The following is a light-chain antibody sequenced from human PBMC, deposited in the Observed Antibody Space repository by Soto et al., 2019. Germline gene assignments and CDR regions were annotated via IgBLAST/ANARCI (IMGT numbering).Light chain of an antibody. V-gene: IGKV3-20*01. Sequence: EIVLTQSPGTLSLSPGERATLSCRASRSVSSSYLAWYRQKPGQAPRLLIYVASSRATGIPDRFSGSGSGKDFTLTISRLEPDDFAVYYCQQYGTSPQTFGQGTKLEIK. CDR1: RSVSSSY. CDR2: VAS. CDR3: QQYGTSPQT. J-gene: IGKJ2*01.